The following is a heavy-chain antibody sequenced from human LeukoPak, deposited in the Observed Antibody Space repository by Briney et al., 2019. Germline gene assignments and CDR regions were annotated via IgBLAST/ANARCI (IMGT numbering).Heavy chain of an antibody. D-gene: IGHD3-3*01. Sequence: ASVKVSCKASGYTFTGYYMHWVRQAPGQGLEWMGWINPNSGGTNYAQKFQGRVTITADKSTSTAYMELSSLKSDDTAVYYCARELWSGNYNIWGQGTLVTVSS. V-gene: IGHV1-2*02. CDR1: GYTFTGYY. J-gene: IGHJ4*02. CDR3: ARELWSGNYNI. CDR2: INPNSGGT.